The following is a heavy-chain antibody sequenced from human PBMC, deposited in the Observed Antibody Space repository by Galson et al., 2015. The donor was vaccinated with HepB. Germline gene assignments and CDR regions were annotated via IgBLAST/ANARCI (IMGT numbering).Heavy chain of an antibody. D-gene: IGHD2-2*01. J-gene: IGHJ4*02. Sequence: SVKVSCKVSGYTLTELSMHWVRQAPGKGLEWMGCFDPEDGETIYAQKFQGRVTMTEDTSTDTAYMELSSLRAEDTAVYYCATAYCSSSSCYLDYWGQGTLVTVSS. V-gene: IGHV1-24*01. CDR2: FDPEDGET. CDR3: ATAYCSSSSCYLDY. CDR1: GYTLTELS.